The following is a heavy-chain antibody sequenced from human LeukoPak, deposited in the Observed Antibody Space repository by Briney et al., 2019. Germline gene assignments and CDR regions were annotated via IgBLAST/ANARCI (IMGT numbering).Heavy chain of an antibody. V-gene: IGHV1-69*01. CDR1: GGTFSSYA. D-gene: IGHD3-3*01. Sequence: ASVKVSCKASGGTFSSYAISWVRQAPGQGLEWMGGIIPIFGTANYAQKFQGRVTITADESTSTAYMELSSLRSEDTAVYYCARGYYDFWSGYYTEYYYYYGMDVWGQGTTVTVSS. J-gene: IGHJ6*02. CDR2: IIPIFGTA. CDR3: ARGYYDFWSGYYTEYYYYYGMDV.